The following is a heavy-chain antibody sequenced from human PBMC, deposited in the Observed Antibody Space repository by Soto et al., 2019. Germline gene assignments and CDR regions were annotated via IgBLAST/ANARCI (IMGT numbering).Heavy chain of an antibody. CDR2: IRSNSVSI. CDR1: GFTFSDYN. D-gene: IGHD3-22*01. Sequence: PGGSLRLSCAASGFTFSDYNMNWVRQAPGKGLVWVAYIRSNSVSIHYANSVRGRFTISRDSAKKSLYLQMNSLRDEDTAVYYCPREATEHYYDSSGYYWWGRGTLVTVSS. CDR3: PREATEHYYDSSGYYW. J-gene: IGHJ4*02. V-gene: IGHV3-48*02.